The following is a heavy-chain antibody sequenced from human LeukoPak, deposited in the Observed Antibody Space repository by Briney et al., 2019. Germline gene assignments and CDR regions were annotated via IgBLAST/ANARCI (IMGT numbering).Heavy chain of an antibody. J-gene: IGHJ4*02. Sequence: SETLSLTCTVSGGSISSYYWSWIRQPPGKGLEWIGYIYYSGSTNYNPSLKSRVTISVDTSKNQFSLKLSSVTAADMAVYYCASSGRVGSFDYWGQGTLVTVSS. CDR1: GGSISSYY. CDR2: IYYSGST. V-gene: IGHV4-59*01. D-gene: IGHD1-26*01. CDR3: ASSGRVGSFDY.